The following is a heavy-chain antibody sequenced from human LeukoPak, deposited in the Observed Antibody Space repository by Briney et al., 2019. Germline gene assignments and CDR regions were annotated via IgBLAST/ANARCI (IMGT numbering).Heavy chain of an antibody. D-gene: IGHD6-13*01. CDR2: FDPEDGET. CDR1: GYTLTELS. J-gene: IGHJ6*02. Sequence: ASVKVSCKVSGYTLTELSMHWVRQAPGKGLEWMGGFDPEDGETIYAQKFQGRVTMTEDTSTDTAYMELSSLRSEDTAVYYCATGSSSLSYYYYGMDVWGQGTTVTVSS. CDR3: ATGSSSLSYYYYGMDV. V-gene: IGHV1-24*01.